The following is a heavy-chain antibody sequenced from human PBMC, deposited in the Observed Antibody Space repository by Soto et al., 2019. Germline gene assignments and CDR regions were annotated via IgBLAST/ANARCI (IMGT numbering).Heavy chain of an antibody. CDR1: GFTFSSYA. D-gene: IGHD3-3*01. CDR2: ISGGGDAS. Sequence: LRLSCTASGFTFSSYAMDWVRQAPGKGLEWLSAISGGGDASHYADSVKGRFTISRDNSKSTLFLQMSSLRAEDTAVYYCAKRTTDFWSGYWTSDYWGQGTLVTVYS. V-gene: IGHV3-23*01. J-gene: IGHJ4*02. CDR3: AKRTTDFWSGYWTSDY.